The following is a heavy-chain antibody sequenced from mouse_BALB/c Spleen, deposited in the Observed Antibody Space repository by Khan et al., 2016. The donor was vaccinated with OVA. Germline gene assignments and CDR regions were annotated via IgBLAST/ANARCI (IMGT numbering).Heavy chain of an antibody. CDR1: GFSLTSYG. J-gene: IGHJ3*01. V-gene: IGHV2-6*02. CDR3: ARRDGYSSGFAY. D-gene: IGHD2-3*01. CDR2: IWSDGFT. Sequence: QVQLKESGPGLVAPSQSLSITCTVSGFSLTSYGVHWVRQPPGKGLEWLVVIWSDGFTSYNSALKSRLSIIKANSKSQVFLKMNSLHTDDTAMYYCARRDGYSSGFAYWGQGTLVTVSA.